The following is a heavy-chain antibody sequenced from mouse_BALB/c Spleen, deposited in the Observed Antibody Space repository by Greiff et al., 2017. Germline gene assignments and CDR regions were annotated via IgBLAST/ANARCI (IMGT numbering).Heavy chain of an antibody. V-gene: IGHV2-9*02. CDR1: GFSLTSYG. J-gene: IGHJ3*01. Sequence: VQRVESGPGLVAPSQSLSITCTVSGFSLTSYGVHWVRQPPGKGLEWLGVIWAGGSTNYNSALMSRLSISKDNSKSQVFLKMNSLQTDDTAMYYCARDRGSWFAYWGQGTLVTVSA. CDR2: IWAGGST. D-gene: IGHD3-3*01. CDR3: ARDRGSWFAY.